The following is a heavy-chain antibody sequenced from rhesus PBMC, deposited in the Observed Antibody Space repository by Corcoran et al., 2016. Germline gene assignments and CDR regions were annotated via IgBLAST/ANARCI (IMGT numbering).Heavy chain of an antibody. Sequence: QVHLQESGPGLVKPSETLSLTCAVSGGSISSDNWWRWIRQPPGKGLEWIGGDNNKNEKTDYNPSLNNRVTISKDTSKNQFSLKLTSVTAADTAVYYWARARTAAAGFDYWGQGVLVTVSS. CDR3: ARARTAAAGFDY. CDR1: GGSISSDNW. V-gene: IGHV4S12*01. CDR2: DNNKNEKT. D-gene: IGHD6-31*01. J-gene: IGHJ4*01.